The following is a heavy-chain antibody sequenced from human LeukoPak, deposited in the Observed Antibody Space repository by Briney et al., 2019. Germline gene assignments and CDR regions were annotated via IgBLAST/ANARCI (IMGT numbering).Heavy chain of an antibody. V-gene: IGHV3-11*01. D-gene: IGHD3-10*01. Sequence: PGGSLRLSCAASGFTFSDYYMSWIRQAPGKGLEWVSYISSSGSTIYYADSVKGRFTISRDNAKNSPYLQMNSLRAEDTAVYYCARFYYGSGRPTQLDYWGQGTLVTVSS. J-gene: IGHJ4*02. CDR1: GFTFSDYY. CDR2: ISSSGSTI. CDR3: ARFYYGSGRPTQLDY.